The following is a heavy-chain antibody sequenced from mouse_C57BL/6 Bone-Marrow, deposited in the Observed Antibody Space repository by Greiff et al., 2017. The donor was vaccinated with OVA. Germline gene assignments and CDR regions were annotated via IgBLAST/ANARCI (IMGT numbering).Heavy chain of an antibody. CDR2: ISSGSSTI. Sequence: EVKLQESGGGLVKPGGSLKLSCAASGFTFSDYGMHWVRQAPEKGLEWVAYISSGSSTIYYADTVKGRFTISRDNAKNTLFLQMTSLRSEDTAMYYCAKTGFDYWGQGTTLTVSS. V-gene: IGHV5-17*01. CDR1: GFTFSDYG. CDR3: AKTGFDY. J-gene: IGHJ2*01. D-gene: IGHD4-1*01.